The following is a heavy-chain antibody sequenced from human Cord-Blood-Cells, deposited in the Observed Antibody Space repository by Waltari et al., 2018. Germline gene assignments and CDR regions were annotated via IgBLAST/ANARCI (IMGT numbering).Heavy chain of an antibody. CDR2: ISYDGSNK. CDR3: AKDHLRDSSGYAFDI. V-gene: IGHV3-30*18. D-gene: IGHD3-22*01. J-gene: IGHJ3*02. CDR1: GVTFSSYG. Sequence: QVQLVESGGGVVQPGRSLRLSCAAAGVTFSSYGMHWVPQAPGKGLEWVAVISYDGSNKYYADSVKGRFTISRDNSKNTLYLQMNSLRAEDTAVYYCAKDHLRDSSGYAFDIWGQGTMVTVSS.